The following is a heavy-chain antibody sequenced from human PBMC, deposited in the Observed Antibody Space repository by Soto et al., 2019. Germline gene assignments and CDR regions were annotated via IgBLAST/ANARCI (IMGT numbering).Heavy chain of an antibody. Sequence: ASVKVSCKASGYTFTGYFIDWVRQAPGQGLEWIGWINPKSGGTHYAQNFQGWVTMARDTSISTAYMELSRLKSDDTAVYYCARGYCSGTSCYAANYYYYMDVWGTGTTVTVSS. J-gene: IGHJ6*03. V-gene: IGHV1-2*04. CDR2: INPKSGGT. D-gene: IGHD2-2*01. CDR1: GYTFTGYF. CDR3: ARGYCSGTSCYAANYYYYMDV.